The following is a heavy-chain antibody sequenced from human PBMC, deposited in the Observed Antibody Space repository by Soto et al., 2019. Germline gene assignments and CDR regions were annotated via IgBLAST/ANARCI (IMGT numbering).Heavy chain of an antibody. CDR3: ARDGEVKELREGEPSDAFDI. CDR2: IWYDGSNK. CDR1: GFTFSSYG. V-gene: IGHV3-33*01. Sequence: QVQLVESGGGVVQPGRSLRLSCAASGFTFSSYGMHWVRQAPGKGLEWVAVIWYDGSNKYYADSVKGRFTISRDNSKNTLYLQMNSLRAEDTAVYYCARDGEVKELREGEPSDAFDIWGQGTMVTVSS. J-gene: IGHJ3*02. D-gene: IGHD3-16*01.